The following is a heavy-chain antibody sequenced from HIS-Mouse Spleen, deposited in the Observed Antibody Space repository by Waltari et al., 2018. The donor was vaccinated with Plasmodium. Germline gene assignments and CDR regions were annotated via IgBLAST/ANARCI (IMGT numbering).Heavy chain of an antibody. V-gene: IGHV4-39*07. CDR3: ARDRITGTSYLDY. CDR2: IYYSGGT. Sequence: QLQLQESGPGLVKPSETLSLTCTVSGGSISSSSYYWGWIRQPPGKGLEWIGMIYYSGGTYDHPSLKSRVTISVDTSKNQFSLKLSSVTAADTAVYYCARDRITGTSYLDYWGQGTLVTVSS. D-gene: IGHD1-7*01. CDR1: GGSISSSSYY. J-gene: IGHJ4*02.